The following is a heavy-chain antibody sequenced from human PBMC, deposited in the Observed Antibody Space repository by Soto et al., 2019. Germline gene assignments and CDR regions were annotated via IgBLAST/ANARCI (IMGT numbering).Heavy chain of an antibody. CDR2: INAGNGNT. D-gene: IGHD2-2*01. CDR1: GYTFTSYA. J-gene: IGHJ6*02. V-gene: IGHV1-3*01. Sequence: QVQLVQSGAEVKKPGASVKVSCKASGYTFTSYAMHWVRQAPGQRLEWMGWINAGNGNTKYSQKFQGRVTITRDTSASTAYMELSSLRSEDTAVYYCARVYCSSTSCSYYYYYGMDVWGQGTTVTVSS. CDR3: ARVYCSSTSCSYYYYYGMDV.